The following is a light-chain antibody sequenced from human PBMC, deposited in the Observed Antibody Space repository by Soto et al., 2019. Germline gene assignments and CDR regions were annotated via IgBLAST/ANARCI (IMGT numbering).Light chain of an antibody. CDR1: SSDVGGYNY. Sequence: QSVLTQPASVSGSPGQSITISCTGTSSDVGGYNYVSWYQQHPGKAPKLMIYDVSNRPSWVSNRFSGSKSGNTASLTISGLQAEDEADYYCSSYTSSSTLGVVFGGGTQLTVL. J-gene: IGLJ2*01. V-gene: IGLV2-14*01. CDR2: DVS. CDR3: SSYTSSSTLGVV.